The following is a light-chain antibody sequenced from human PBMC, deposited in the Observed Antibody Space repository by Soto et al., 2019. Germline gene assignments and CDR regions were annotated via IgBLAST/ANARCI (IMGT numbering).Light chain of an antibody. V-gene: IGLV2-23*01. CDR1: SSAVGSYRL. J-gene: IGLJ1*01. CDR3: CSSAPSRTVV. CDR2: EGN. Sequence: QSALTQPASVSGSPGQSITISCTGSSSAVGSYRLVSWYQCHPDKVPKLIIYEGNKRPSGVSNRFSGSEPGNTASLTISALQAEDEADYYCCSSAPSRTVVFGTGTKVTVL.